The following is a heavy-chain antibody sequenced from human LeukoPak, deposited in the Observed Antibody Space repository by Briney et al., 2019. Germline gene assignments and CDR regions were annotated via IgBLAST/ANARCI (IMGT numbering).Heavy chain of an antibody. CDR1: GFTFSSYW. CDR3: AKDGGGWYTSGWYYFDY. D-gene: IGHD6-19*01. Sequence: PGGSLRLSCAASGFTFSSYWMSWVRQAPGKGLEWVANIKQDGSEKYYVDSVKGRFTISRDNAKNSLYLQMNSLRAEDTAVYYCAKDGGGWYTSGWYYFDYWGQGALVTVSS. CDR2: IKQDGSEK. J-gene: IGHJ4*02. V-gene: IGHV3-7*03.